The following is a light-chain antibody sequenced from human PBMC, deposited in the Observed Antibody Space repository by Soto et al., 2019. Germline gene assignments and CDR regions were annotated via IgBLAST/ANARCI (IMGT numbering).Light chain of an antibody. CDR2: DVR. CDR3: CSYAGSYTYV. V-gene: IGLV2-11*01. CDR1: SSDVGGYNS. Sequence: SVLTQPASVSGSPGQSITISCTGTSSDVGGYNSVSWYQQHPGKAPELRIYDVRKRPSGVPDRFSGSKSGNTASLTISGLQAEDEADYYCCSYAGSYTYVFGTGTKVTVL. J-gene: IGLJ1*01.